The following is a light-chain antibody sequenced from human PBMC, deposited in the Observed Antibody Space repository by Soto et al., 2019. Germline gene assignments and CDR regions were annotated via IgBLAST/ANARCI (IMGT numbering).Light chain of an antibody. Sequence: EIVKTQSPATLYVSPGERDSLSCRASQTISSNLAWYQQKPGQAPRRLIHGASTRATGVPAGFSGSGSGTEFTLTITSMQSEDFAVYDFQLYHNWPPQYTFCQGTQLQI. V-gene: IGKV3-15*01. CDR1: QTISSN. J-gene: IGKJ2*01. CDR3: QLYHNWPPQYT. CDR2: GAS.